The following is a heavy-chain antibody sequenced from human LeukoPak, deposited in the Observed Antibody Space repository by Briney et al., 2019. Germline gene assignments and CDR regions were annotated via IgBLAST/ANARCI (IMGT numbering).Heavy chain of an antibody. CDR2: ISNSGDKI. Sequence: QPGGSLRLSCAASGFTFSTYAMSWVRQVPGKGLEWVSGISNSGDKIFYADSVKGRFTISRDNSRNTLSLQMSSLRAEDTAVYYCARDNYAAFDIWGQGTMVTVSS. J-gene: IGHJ3*02. D-gene: IGHD4-11*01. V-gene: IGHV3-23*01. CDR3: ARDNYAAFDI. CDR1: GFTFSTYA.